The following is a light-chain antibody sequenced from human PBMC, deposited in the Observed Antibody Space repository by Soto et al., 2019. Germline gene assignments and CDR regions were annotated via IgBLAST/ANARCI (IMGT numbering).Light chain of an antibody. J-gene: IGKJ1*01. V-gene: IGKV1-39*01. CDR2: AAS. CDR1: QSISIY. Sequence: DIQMTQSTSSLFASVGDRVTITCRASQSISIYLNWYQQKPGEAPNVLIYAASSLQSGVPSRFSGSGSGTDFTRNISGLQPEDFATYYWQQSYNTPWTFGQGTRVEIK. CDR3: QQSYNTPWT.